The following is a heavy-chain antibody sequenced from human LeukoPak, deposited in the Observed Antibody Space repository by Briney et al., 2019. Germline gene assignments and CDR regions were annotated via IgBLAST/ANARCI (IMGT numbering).Heavy chain of an antibody. CDR3: ARRWSSSSSWCVVGNWFDP. J-gene: IGHJ5*02. Sequence: SETLSLTCAVYGGSFSGYYWSWIRQPPGKGLEWIGEINHSGSTNYNPSLKSRVTISVDTSKNQFSLKLSSVTAADTAVYYCARRWSSSSSWCVVGNWFDPWGQGTLVTVSS. V-gene: IGHV4-34*01. CDR2: INHSGST. CDR1: GGSFSGYY. D-gene: IGHD6-13*01.